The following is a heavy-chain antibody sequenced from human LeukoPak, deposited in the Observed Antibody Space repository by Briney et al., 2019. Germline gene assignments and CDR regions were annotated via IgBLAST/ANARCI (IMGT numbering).Heavy chain of an antibody. D-gene: IGHD4-17*01. Sequence: SETLSLTCTVSGGSISSSRKYWGWIRQPPGKGLEWIGNLFYPGSTYYNPSLKSRVTISVDTSKNEFSLKLSSVTPADTAVYYCARLFGDYETPAFDIWGQGTMVTVSS. J-gene: IGHJ3*02. V-gene: IGHV4-39*01. CDR1: GGSISSSRKY. CDR2: LFYPGST. CDR3: ARLFGDYETPAFDI.